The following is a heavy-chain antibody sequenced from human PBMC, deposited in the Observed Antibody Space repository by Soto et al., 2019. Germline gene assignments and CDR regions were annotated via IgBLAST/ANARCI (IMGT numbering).Heavy chain of an antibody. CDR2: IYPGDSTT. D-gene: IGHD6-19*01. Sequence: GESVKISCKGSGYIFTIYCIGWVLQMPGKGLEWMGIIYPGDSTTRYSPSFQGQVTISADKSINTAYLQWSSLKASDTAIYYCVRPGIAVAGPDYWGQGTLVTVSS. CDR3: VRPGIAVAGPDY. V-gene: IGHV5-51*01. CDR1: GYIFTIYC. J-gene: IGHJ4*02.